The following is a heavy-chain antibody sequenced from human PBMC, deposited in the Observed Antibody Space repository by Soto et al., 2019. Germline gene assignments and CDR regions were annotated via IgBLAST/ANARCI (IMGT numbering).Heavy chain of an antibody. CDR2: IWYDGSNK. CDR3: ARDPADILTGYYQYYYYYMDV. CDR1: GFTFSSYG. Sequence: GGSLRLSCAASGFTFSSYGMHWVRQAPGKGLEWVAVIWYDGSNKYYADSVKGRFTISRDNSKNTLYLQMNSLRAEDTAVYYCARDPADILTGYYQYYYYYMDVWGKGTTVTVSS. D-gene: IGHD3-9*01. V-gene: IGHV3-33*01. J-gene: IGHJ6*03.